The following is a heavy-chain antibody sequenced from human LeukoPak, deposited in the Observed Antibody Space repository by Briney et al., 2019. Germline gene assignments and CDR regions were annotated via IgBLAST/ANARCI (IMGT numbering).Heavy chain of an antibody. J-gene: IGHJ1*01. Sequence: ASVKVSCKASGYTFTSYGISWVRQAPGQGLEWMGWISAYNGNTNYAQKLQGRVTMTTDTSTSTAYMELRSLRSDDTAVYYCARFESTYSTPRDYGDYFALDEYFQHWGQGTLVTVSS. CDR1: GYTFTSYG. V-gene: IGHV1-18*01. D-gene: IGHD4-17*01. CDR2: ISAYNGNT. CDR3: ARFESTYSTPRDYGDYFALDEYFQH.